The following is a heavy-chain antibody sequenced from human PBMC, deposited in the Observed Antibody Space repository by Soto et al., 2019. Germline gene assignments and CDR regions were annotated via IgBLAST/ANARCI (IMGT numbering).Heavy chain of an antibody. CDR2: IKSKTAGGTT. CDR3: TTDRLTYYDFWSGQYYMDV. Sequence: EVQLVESGGGLVKPGGSLRLSCAASGFTFSNAWMSWVRQAPGKGLEWVGRIKSKTAGGTTDYAAPVKGRFTISRDDSKNTLYLQMNSLKTEDKAVYYCTTDRLTYYDFWSGQYYMDVCGKGTTFTVSS. V-gene: IGHV3-15*01. D-gene: IGHD3-3*01. CDR1: GFTFSNAW. J-gene: IGHJ6*03.